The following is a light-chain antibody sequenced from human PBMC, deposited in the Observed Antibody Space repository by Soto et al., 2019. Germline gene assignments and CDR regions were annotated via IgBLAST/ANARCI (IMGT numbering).Light chain of an antibody. CDR3: CSSTDSYTFV. CDR2: DVS. J-gene: IGLJ1*01. CDR1: GSDVGGYNY. Sequence: QSALTQPRSVSGSPGQSVTISCTGTGSDVGGYNYVSWYQQHPGKAPRLIIYDVSQRPSGVPDRFSGSKSGNTASLTISGLQAEDEADYSCCSSTDSYTFVLGTGTKVTVL. V-gene: IGLV2-11*01.